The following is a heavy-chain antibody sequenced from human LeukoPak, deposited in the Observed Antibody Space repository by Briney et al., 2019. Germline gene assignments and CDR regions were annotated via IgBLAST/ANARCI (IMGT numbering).Heavy chain of an antibody. D-gene: IGHD6-19*01. CDR2: IIPIFGTA. J-gene: IGHJ4*02. CDR1: GGTFSSYA. V-gene: IGHV1-69*05. CDR3: ARGGMLPGIAVAENY. Sequence: SVKVSCKASGGTFSSYAISWVRQAPGQGLEWMGRIIPIFGTANYAQKLQGRVTMTTDTSTSTAYMELRSLRSDDTAVYYCARGGMLPGIAVAENYWGQGTLVTVSS.